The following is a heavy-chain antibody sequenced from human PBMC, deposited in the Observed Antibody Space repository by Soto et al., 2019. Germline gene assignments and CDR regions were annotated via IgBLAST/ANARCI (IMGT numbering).Heavy chain of an antibody. D-gene: IGHD3-22*01. J-gene: IGHJ4*02. Sequence: GGSLRLSCAAAGFSVSTSHMNWVRQTPGKGLEWVSVIYSGGATYYAASVKGRFTISRDKSKNTVYLQMNSLRAEDTAVYYCARGDGDYYDGNGYLGRHWGQGTLVTVSS. CDR2: IYSGGAT. V-gene: IGHV3-53*03. CDR1: GFSVSTSH. CDR3: ARGDGDYYDGNGYLGRH.